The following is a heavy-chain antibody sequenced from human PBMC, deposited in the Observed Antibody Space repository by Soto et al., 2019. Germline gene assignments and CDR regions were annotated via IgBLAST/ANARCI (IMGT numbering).Heavy chain of an antibody. J-gene: IGHJ4*02. CDR2: ISAYNGNT. D-gene: IGHD3-10*01. Sequence: GASVKVSCKASGYTFTSYGISWVRQAPGQGLEWMGWISAYNGNTNYAQKLQGRVTMTTDTSTSTAYMELRSLRSDDTAVYYCATVSLLVLRSFSRCLDFWGQGTLVTVSS. CDR1: GYTFTSYG. CDR3: ATVSLLVLRSFSRCLDF. V-gene: IGHV1-18*01.